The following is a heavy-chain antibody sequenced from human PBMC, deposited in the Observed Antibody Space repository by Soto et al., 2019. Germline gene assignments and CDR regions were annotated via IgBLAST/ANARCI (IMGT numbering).Heavy chain of an antibody. J-gene: IGHJ5*02. Sequence: QVQLVQSGDEVKKTGASVKVSCRASGYTLTNYGISWVRQAPGQGLFWMGWISGHNGNTLYAQNVEARLSLTIDTSTNTAYMEMMSLKFDDTAMYYCVRDWQLAPWGQGTLVPVSS. V-gene: IGHV1-18*01. CDR2: ISGHNGNT. D-gene: IGHD1-1*01. CDR3: VRDWQLAP. CDR1: GYTLTNYG.